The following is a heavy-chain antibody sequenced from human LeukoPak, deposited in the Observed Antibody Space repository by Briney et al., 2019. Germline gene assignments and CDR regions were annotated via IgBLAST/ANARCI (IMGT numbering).Heavy chain of an antibody. J-gene: IGHJ4*02. CDR2: IYPSGVST. CDR3: ARGRPNESGRSFVY. D-gene: IGHD3-10*01. CDR1: GYSSSSDY. Sequence: ASVKVSCKAAGYSSSSDYMHWVRQAPGQGLEWMGVIYPSGVSTSYAQKLQGRVTMTTDTSTSTAYMELRSLRSDDTAVYYCARGRPNESGRSFVYWGQGTLVTVSS. V-gene: IGHV1-46*01.